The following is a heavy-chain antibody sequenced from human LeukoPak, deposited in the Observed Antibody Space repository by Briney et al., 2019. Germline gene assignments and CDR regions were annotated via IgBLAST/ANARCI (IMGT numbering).Heavy chain of an antibody. CDR1: GFIFSSYG. CDR3: VKDPGRASSGWYAF. D-gene: IGHD6-19*01. CDR2: VWYDGSNK. J-gene: IGHJ5*01. V-gene: IGHV3-33*06. Sequence: PGGSLRLSCAASGFIFSSYGMHWVRQAPGKGLDWVAVVWYDGSNKYYADSVKGRFTISRDNSKNTLYLQMNSLRAEDTAVCYCVKDPGRASSGWYAFWGQGTLVTVSS.